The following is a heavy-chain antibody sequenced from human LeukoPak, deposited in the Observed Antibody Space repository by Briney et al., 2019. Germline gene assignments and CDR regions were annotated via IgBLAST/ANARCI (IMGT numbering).Heavy chain of an antibody. CDR2: ISYDGSNK. D-gene: IGHD4-17*01. CDR3: ASRAVTTKHLFDY. Sequence: PGGSLRLSCAASGFTFSRFGIHWVRQAPGKGLQWVALISYDGSNKYYADSVKGRFTISRDNSKNTLYLQMNSLRAEDTAVYYCASRAVTTKHLFDYWGQGTLVTVSS. J-gene: IGHJ4*02. V-gene: IGHV3-30*12. CDR1: GFTFSRFG.